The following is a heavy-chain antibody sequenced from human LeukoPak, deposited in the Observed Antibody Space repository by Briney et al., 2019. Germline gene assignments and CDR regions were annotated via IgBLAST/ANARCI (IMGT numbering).Heavy chain of an antibody. J-gene: IGHJ4*02. V-gene: IGHV3-23*01. Sequence: GGSLRLSCAASGFTFSSYAMSWVRQAPGKGLEWVSAISGSGGSTYYADSVKGRFTISRDNSKNTLYLQMNSLRAEDTAVYYCAKDHPRYCSGGSCYSGHDYWGQGTLVTVSS. CDR1: GFTFSSYA. CDR2: ISGSGGST. CDR3: AKDHPRYCSGGSCYSGHDY. D-gene: IGHD2-15*01.